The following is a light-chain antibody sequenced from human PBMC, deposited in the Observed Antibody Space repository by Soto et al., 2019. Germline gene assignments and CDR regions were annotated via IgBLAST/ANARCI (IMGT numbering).Light chain of an antibody. CDR1: SSDVGGYNY. Sequence: QSVLTQPPSASGSPGQSVTISCTGTSSDVGGYNYVSWYQQHPGKAPKLMIYEASKRPSGVPDRFSGSKSGNTASLTVSGLQAEDEADYYCSSYAGSTYVFGTGTKVTVL. V-gene: IGLV2-8*01. J-gene: IGLJ1*01. CDR2: EAS. CDR3: SSYAGSTYV.